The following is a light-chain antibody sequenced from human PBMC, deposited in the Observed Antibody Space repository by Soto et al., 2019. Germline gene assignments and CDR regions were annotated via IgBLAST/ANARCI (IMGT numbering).Light chain of an antibody. CDR3: QQLHTYPHT. J-gene: IGKJ2*01. V-gene: IGKV1-9*01. CDR1: QGISRY. Sequence: IQLTQSPSSLSPSVGGRVTITCRASQGISRYLAWFQQRPGKAPKLLIYSASTFQTGVPSRFSGSGSGTDFTLTVSGLQPEDSATYYCQQLHTYPHTFGQGTKLEIK. CDR2: SAS.